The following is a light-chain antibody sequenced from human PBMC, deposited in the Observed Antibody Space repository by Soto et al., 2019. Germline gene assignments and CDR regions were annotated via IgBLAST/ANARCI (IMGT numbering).Light chain of an antibody. V-gene: IGLV2-8*01. J-gene: IGLJ3*02. CDR3: SSFASSNTWV. CDR1: SSDVGAYNY. Sequence: QSVLTQPPSASGSPGQSVTISCTGTSSDVGAYNYVSWYQQHAGKAPKLVIYEVTKRPSGVPDRFSGAKSANTASLTVSGLQAEDEADYYCSSFASSNTWVFGGGNKLPVL. CDR2: EVT.